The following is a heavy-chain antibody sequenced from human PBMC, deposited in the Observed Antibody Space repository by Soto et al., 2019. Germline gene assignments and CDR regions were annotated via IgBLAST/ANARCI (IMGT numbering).Heavy chain of an antibody. Sequence: QVQLQESGPGLVKPSQTLSLTCTVSGGSISSDAYYWSWFRQHPGKGLEWIGYIHYRGITYYIASLRSRLTRSVDTFKNQFSLKLSSVTAADTAVYYCAREERDYLNSSGSLDSWGQGTLVTVSS. J-gene: IGHJ4*02. CDR3: AREERDYLNSSGSLDS. CDR1: GGSISSDAYY. D-gene: IGHD6-25*01. CDR2: IHYRGIT. V-gene: IGHV4-31*03.